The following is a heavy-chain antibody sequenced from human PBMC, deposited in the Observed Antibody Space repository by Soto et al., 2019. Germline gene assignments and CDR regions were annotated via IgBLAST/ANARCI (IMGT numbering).Heavy chain of an antibody. CDR1: GASTVSHYH. V-gene: IGHV4-31*02. J-gene: IGHJ4*02. D-gene: IGHD1-26*01. CDR3: ALALGPTTGLDY. Sequence: QVQLQESGPGLVKPSQTLSLTCSVSGASTVSHYHWTWIRQPPGKGLEWMGYIFNSGTTFYNPSLTNRLSIALDTYGNHFSLELRSVTAADTAVYYCALALGPTTGLDYWGQGTLVTVSS. CDR2: IFNSGTT.